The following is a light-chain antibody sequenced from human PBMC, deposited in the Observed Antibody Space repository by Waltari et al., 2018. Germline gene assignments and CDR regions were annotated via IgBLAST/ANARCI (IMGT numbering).Light chain of an antibody. CDR3: AAWDDSLNGPV. V-gene: IGLV2-8*01. CDR2: EVS. CDR1: SSDVGGYNY. Sequence: QSALTQPPSASGSPGPSVTISCTGTSSDVGGYNYVSWYQQPPGKAPQLMIFEVSKRPSGVPDRFSGSKSGTSASLAISGLQSEDEADYYCAAWDDSLNGPVFGGGTKLTVL. J-gene: IGLJ2*01.